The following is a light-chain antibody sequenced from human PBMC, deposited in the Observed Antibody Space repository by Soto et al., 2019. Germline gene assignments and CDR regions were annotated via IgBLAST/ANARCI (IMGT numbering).Light chain of an antibody. V-gene: IGKV3-20*01. J-gene: IGKJ1*01. CDR3: QHYDSSPWT. CDR2: GAS. Sequence: EIVLTQSPGTLSLSPGERATLSCRASQSVSSSFLAWYQQKPGQAPRLLIYGASSRAAGIPGRCSGSGSGTDFTLTISGLEPEDFAVYYYQHYDSSPWTFGQGTGVEIK. CDR1: QSVSSSF.